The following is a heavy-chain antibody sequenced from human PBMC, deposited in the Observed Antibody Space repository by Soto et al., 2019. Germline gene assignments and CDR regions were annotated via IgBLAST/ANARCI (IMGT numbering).Heavy chain of an antibody. CDR2: VYYTGST. CDR1: GGSMSGYY. D-gene: IGHD6-6*01. V-gene: IGHV4-59*01. J-gene: IGHJ4*02. CDR3: ARSIAVPSGHIDH. Sequence: QVQLQESGPGLVKPSETLSLTCRVSGGSMSGYYWSWVRLAPGKGLEWIGYVYYTGSTNYNPSLQSRVSISVDTSNKHFSRSLSLVTAADTAVYFCARSIAVPSGHIDHWGQGIRVTSSS.